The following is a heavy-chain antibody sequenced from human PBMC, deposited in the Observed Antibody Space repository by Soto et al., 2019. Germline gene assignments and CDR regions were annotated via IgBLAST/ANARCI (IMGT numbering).Heavy chain of an antibody. CDR2: ISGSGGST. D-gene: IGHD3-10*01. CDR3: AKDSGSGLENYSWGSFDY. V-gene: IGHV3-23*01. J-gene: IGHJ4*02. CDR1: GFTFSNYA. Sequence: EVQLLESGGGLVQPGGSLRLSCAASGFTFSNYAMSWVRQAPGKGLEWVSGISGSGGSTPYTDSVKGRFTISRDSSNNTLNLQRNSLRAEDTAVYFCAKDSGSGLENYSWGSFDYWGQGTLVTVSS.